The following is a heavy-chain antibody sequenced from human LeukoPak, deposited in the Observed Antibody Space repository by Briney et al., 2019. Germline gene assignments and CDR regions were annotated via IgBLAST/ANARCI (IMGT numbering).Heavy chain of an antibody. CDR3: ARGPPPAVPDAFDI. J-gene: IGHJ3*02. V-gene: IGHV1-2*02. D-gene: IGHD2-2*01. Sequence: GASVKVSCKASGYTFTGYYMHWVRQAPGQGLEWMGWINPNSGGTNYAQKFQGRVTMTRDTSISTAYMELSRLRSDDTAVYYCARGPPPAVPDAFDIWGQGTMVTVSS. CDR2: INPNSGGT. CDR1: GYTFTGYY.